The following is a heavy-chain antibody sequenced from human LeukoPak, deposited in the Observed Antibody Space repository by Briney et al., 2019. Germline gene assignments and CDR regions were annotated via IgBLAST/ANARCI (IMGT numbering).Heavy chain of an antibody. CDR2: IYYSGSA. D-gene: IGHD3-9*01. Sequence: SETLSLTCTVSGGSISSYYWSWIRQPPGKGLEWIGYIYYSGSASYNSSLKSRVTMSADTPKNQFSLNLTSVTAADTALYYCARGPVRLARPYDYWGQGTLVTVSS. V-gene: IGHV4-59*12. J-gene: IGHJ4*02. CDR3: ARGPVRLARPYDY. CDR1: GGSISSYY.